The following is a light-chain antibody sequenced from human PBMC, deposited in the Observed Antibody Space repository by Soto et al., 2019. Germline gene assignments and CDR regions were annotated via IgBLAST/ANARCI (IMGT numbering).Light chain of an antibody. CDR1: QSVNSY. CDR3: QQRANWPPIT. V-gene: IGKV3-11*01. CDR2: DAS. J-gene: IGKJ5*01. Sequence: EIVLTQSPATLSLSPGERATLSCRASQSVNSYLAWYQQRPGQAPRLLIYDASNRATGVPARLGGSGSGTDFTLTISGLEPEDFAIYYCQQRANWPPITFGQGTRLEIK.